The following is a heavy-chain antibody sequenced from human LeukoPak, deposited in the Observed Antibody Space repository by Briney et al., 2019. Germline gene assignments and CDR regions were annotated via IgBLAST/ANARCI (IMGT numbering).Heavy chain of an antibody. V-gene: IGHV4-59*05. J-gene: IGHJ4*02. CDR1: GGSISSYY. D-gene: IGHD3-16*01. Sequence: SETLSLTCTVSGGSISSYYWSWIRQPPGKGLEWIGSIYYSGSTYYNPSLKSRVTISVDTSKNQFSLKLSSVTAADTAVYYCARQSTGDIFDYWGQGTLVTVSS. CDR3: ARQSTGDIFDY. CDR2: IYYSGST.